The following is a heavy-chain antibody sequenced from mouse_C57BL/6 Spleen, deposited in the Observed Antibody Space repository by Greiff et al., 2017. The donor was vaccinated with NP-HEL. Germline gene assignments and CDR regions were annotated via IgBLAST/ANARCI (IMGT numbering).Heavy chain of an antibody. D-gene: IGHD1-1*01. Sequence: EVQLQQSGPVLVKPGASVKMSCKASGYTFTDYYMNWVKQSHGKSLEWIGVINPYNGGTSYNQKFKGKATLTVDKSSSTAYMELNSLTSEDSAVYYCARRYCSSYRYFDVWGTGTTVTVSS. CDR3: ARRYCSSYRYFDV. J-gene: IGHJ1*03. V-gene: IGHV1-19*01. CDR1: GYTFTDYY. CDR2: INPYNGGT.